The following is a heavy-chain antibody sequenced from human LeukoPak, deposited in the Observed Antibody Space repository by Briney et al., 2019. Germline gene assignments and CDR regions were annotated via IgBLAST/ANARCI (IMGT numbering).Heavy chain of an antibody. D-gene: IGHD7-27*01. CDR2: IMWNSATI. Sequence: PGGSLRLSCAGSGFTFDEHAMHWVRQAPGKGLEWVSGIMWNSATIGYADSVKGRFTVSRDNATNSLYLQMDSLRTEDTALYYCGKDLKPGGLDVWGQGTTVTVSS. CDR1: GFTFDEHA. V-gene: IGHV3-9*01. J-gene: IGHJ6*02. CDR3: GKDLKPGGLDV.